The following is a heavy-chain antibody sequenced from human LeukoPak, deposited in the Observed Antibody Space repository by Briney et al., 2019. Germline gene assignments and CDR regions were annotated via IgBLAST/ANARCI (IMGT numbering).Heavy chain of an antibody. J-gene: IGHJ6*02. CDR3: AREAIIVPSGGMDL. V-gene: IGHV1-69*04. CDR1: GGTFSSYA. D-gene: IGHD2-2*01. Sequence: SVKVSCKASGGTFSSYAISWVRQAPGQGLEWMGRIIPILGIANYAQKFQGRVTITADKSTSTAYMELRSLRSDDTAVYYCAREAIIVPSGGMDLWGQGTTVTVSS. CDR2: IIPILGIA.